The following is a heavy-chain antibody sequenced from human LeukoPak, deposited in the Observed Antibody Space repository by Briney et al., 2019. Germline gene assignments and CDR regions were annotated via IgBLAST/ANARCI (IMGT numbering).Heavy chain of an antibody. CDR3: ARELRWFGNWFDP. CDR2: IYHSGST. J-gene: IGHJ5*02. D-gene: IGHD3-10*01. Sequence: SETLSLTCAVSGVSISSGGYSWSWIRQPPGKGLEWIGYIYHSGSTYYNPSLKSRVTISVDRSKNQFSLKLSSVTAADTAVYYCARELRWFGNWFDPWGQGTLVTVSS. V-gene: IGHV4-30-2*01. CDR1: GVSISSGGYS.